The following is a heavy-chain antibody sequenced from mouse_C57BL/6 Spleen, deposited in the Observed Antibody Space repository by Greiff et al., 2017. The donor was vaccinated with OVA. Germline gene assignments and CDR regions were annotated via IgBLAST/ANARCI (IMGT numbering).Heavy chain of an antibody. V-gene: IGHV1-53*01. D-gene: IGHD1-1*01. J-gene: IGHJ2*01. CDR2: INPSNGGT. Sequence: QVQLQQSGTELVKPGASVKLSCKASGYTFTSYWMHWVKQRPGQGLEWIGNINPSNGGTNYNEKFKSKATLTVDKSSSTAYMQLSSLTSEDSAVYYCARSGYGSDYFDYWGQGTTLTVSS. CDR3: ARSGYGSDYFDY. CDR1: GYTFTSYW.